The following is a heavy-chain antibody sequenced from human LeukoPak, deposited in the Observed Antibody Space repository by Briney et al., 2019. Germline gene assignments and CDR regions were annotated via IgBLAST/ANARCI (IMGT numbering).Heavy chain of an antibody. CDR3: GTGYSGSFEY. J-gene: IGHJ4*03. CDR1: GFTFSDVW. CDR2: IRREIDGLTT. Sequence: PGGSLRLSCTASGFTFSDVWMSWVRQAPGKGLEWVGRIRREIDGLTTEYAAPAKGRFIISRDDSKNTLILQVNSLKTEDTDVYYCGTGYSGSFEYWGQGTVVTVSS. V-gene: IGHV3-15*01. D-gene: IGHD5-12*01.